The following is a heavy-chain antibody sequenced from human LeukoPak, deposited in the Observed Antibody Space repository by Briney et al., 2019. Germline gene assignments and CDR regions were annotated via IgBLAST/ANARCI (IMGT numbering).Heavy chain of an antibody. J-gene: IGHJ4*02. D-gene: IGHD3-22*01. CDR3: AKDTYYYDSSEKKD. CDR2: IRGSGGST. CDR1: GFTFSSYA. V-gene: IGHV3-23*01. Sequence: GGSLRLSCAASGFTFSSYAMSWVRQAPGKGLEWVSAIRGSGGSTYYADSVKGRFTISRDNSKNTLYLQMNSLRAEDTAVYYCAKDTYYYDSSEKKDWGQGTLVTVSS.